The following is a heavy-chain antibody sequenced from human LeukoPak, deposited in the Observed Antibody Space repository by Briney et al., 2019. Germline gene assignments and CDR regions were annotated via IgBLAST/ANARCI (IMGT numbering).Heavy chain of an antibody. D-gene: IGHD3-10*01. CDR2: IYTSGST. CDR3: ARGARARGFAFQH. CDR1: GGSISSYY. V-gene: IGHV4-4*07. J-gene: IGHJ1*01. Sequence: PSETLSLTCTVSGGSISSYYWSWIRQPAGKGLEWIGRIYTSGSTNYNPSLKSRVTMSVGTSKNQFSLKLSSVTVADTAVYYCARGARARGFAFQHWGQGTLVTVSS.